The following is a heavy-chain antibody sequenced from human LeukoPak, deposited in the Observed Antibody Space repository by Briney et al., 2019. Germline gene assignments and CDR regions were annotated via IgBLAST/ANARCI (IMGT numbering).Heavy chain of an antibody. J-gene: IGHJ5*02. CDR2: INPSGGST. CDR1: GYTFTRYY. CDR3: ARPLVGGSGISWFDP. D-gene: IGHD3-10*01. Sequence: ASVKVSCKACGYTFTRYYMHSLRQPPGQGLEWMGIINPSGGSTSYAQKFQRRVTMTRDTSTSTVYMELSSLRSEDTAVYYCARPLVGGSGISWFDPWGQGTLVTVSS. V-gene: IGHV1-46*01.